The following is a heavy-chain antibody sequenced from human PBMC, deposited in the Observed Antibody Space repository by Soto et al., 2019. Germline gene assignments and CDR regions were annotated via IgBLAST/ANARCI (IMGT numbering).Heavy chain of an antibody. CDR2: ISYDGSNK. Sequence: GGSLRLSCAASGFTFSSYGMHWVRQAPGKGLEWVAVISYDGSNKYYADSVKGRFTISRDNSKNTLYLQMNSLRAEDTAVYYCARGPVLRYFDWLSNNYFDYWGQGTLVTVSS. J-gene: IGHJ4*02. CDR3: ARGPVLRYFDWLSNNYFDY. D-gene: IGHD3-9*01. V-gene: IGHV3-30*03. CDR1: GFTFSSYG.